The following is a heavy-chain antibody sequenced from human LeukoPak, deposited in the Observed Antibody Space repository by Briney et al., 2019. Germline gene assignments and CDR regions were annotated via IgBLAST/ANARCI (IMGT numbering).Heavy chain of an antibody. CDR3: ARDPLRYLRVGHYDY. V-gene: IGHV3-21*01. D-gene: IGHD3-9*01. J-gene: IGHJ4*02. CDR1: GFTFSTSA. Sequence: GGSLRLSCAASGFTFSTSAMNWVRQVPGKGLEWVSSIDLDSSHIYYAASVRGRFTISRDNARNSVYLQMNSLRVEDTAFYYCARDPLRYLRVGHYDYWGQGTLVAVSS. CDR2: IDLDSSHI.